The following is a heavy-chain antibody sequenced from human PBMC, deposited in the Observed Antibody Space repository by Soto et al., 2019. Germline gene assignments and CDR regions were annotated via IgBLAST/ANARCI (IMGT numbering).Heavy chain of an antibody. CDR2: IAYDGSNK. CDR3: ARGLNGYLHYFDY. J-gene: IGHJ4*02. V-gene: IGHV3-30*03. CDR1: GFTLGIYA. D-gene: IGHD5-18*01. Sequence: GXPRELSCAAPGFTLGIYASAGSYKVPGKGLEWVAVIAYDGSNKYYADSVKGRFTISRDNSKNTLYLQMNSLRAEYMAVYYCARGLNGYLHYFDYWGQGTPVTVSS.